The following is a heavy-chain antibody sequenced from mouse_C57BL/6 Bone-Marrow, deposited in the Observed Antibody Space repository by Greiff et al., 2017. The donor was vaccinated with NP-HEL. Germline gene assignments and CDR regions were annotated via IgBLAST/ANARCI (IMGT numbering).Heavy chain of an antibody. J-gene: IGHJ3*01. CDR3: AGDYGRRTPWFAY. D-gene: IGHD1-1*01. CDR2: IHPNSGST. CDR1: GYTFTSYW. Sequence: QVQLQQPGAELVKPGASVKLSCKASGYTFTSYWMHWVKQRPGQGLEWIGMIHPNSGSTNYNEKFKSKATLTVDKSSSTAYMQLSSLTSEDSAVYYCAGDYGRRTPWFAYWGQGTLVTVSA. V-gene: IGHV1-64*01.